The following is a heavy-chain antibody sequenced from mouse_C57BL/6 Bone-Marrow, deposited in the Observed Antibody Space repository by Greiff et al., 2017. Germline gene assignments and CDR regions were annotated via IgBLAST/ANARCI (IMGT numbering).Heavy chain of an antibody. Sequence: EVQLVESGEGLVKPGGSLKLSCAASGFTFSSYAMSWVRQTPEKRLEWVAYISSGGDYIYYADTVKGRFTISRDNARNTLYLQMSSLKSEDTAMYYCTREGYYGSSYQSAMDYWGQGTSVTVSS. CDR2: ISSGGDYI. D-gene: IGHD1-1*01. CDR1: GFTFSSYA. V-gene: IGHV5-9-1*02. J-gene: IGHJ4*01. CDR3: TREGYYGSSYQSAMDY.